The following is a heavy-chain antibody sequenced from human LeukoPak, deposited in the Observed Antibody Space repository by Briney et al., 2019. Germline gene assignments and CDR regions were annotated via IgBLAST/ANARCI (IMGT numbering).Heavy chain of an antibody. Sequence: GGSLRLSCAASGFTFSSYAMHWVRQAPGKGPEWVAVISYDGGNKYYADSVKGRFTISRDNSKNTLYLQMNSLRAEDTAVYYCARGYDFWSGPYYFDYWGQGTLVTVSS. CDR1: GFTFSSYA. V-gene: IGHV3-30-3*01. CDR3: ARGYDFWSGPYYFDY. D-gene: IGHD3-3*01. J-gene: IGHJ4*02. CDR2: ISYDGGNK.